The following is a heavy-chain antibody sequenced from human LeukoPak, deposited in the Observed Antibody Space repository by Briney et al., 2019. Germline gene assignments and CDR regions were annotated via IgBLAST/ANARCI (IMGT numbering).Heavy chain of an antibody. J-gene: IGHJ4*02. CDR2: IYYSGST. CDR1: GDSVTSGNYY. V-gene: IGHV4-61*01. CDR3: ARVVGDGYSEY. Sequence: SETLSLTCTVSGDSVTSGNYYWSWIRQSPGRGLEWIAYIYYSGSTDYNPSLRSRVTMSVDTSKNQFSLKLTSVTAADTAVYYCARVVGDGYSEYWGQGTLVTVSS. D-gene: IGHD5-24*01.